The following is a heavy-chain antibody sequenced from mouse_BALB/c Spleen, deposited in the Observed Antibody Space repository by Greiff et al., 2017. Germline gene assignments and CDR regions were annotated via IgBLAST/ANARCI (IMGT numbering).Heavy chain of an antibody. CDR1: GFTFSDYY. D-gene: IGHD2-12*01. V-gene: IGHV5-4*02. CDR2: ISDGGSYT. J-gene: IGHJ4*01. Sequence: VKLMESGGGLVKPGGSLKLSCAASGFTFSDYYMYWVRQTPEKRLEWVATISDGGSYTYYPDSVKGRFTISRDNAKNNLYLQMSSLKSEDTAMYYCARHDNAMDYWGQGTSVTVSS. CDR3: ARHDNAMDY.